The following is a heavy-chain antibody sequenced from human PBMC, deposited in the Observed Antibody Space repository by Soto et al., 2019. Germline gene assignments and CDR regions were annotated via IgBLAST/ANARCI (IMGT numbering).Heavy chain of an antibody. CDR1: GGSISVGGYY. CDR3: ARYTYGYAQSDYYYGLDV. J-gene: IGHJ6*02. V-gene: IGHV4-31*03. D-gene: IGHD5-18*01. CDR2: IYYSGST. Sequence: SETLSLTCTVSGGSISVGGYYWTWMRQHPGKGLEWIGYIYYSGSTYYNPSLKSRLTISLDKSQNQFSLNLSSVTVADTAVYYCARYTYGYAQSDYYYGLDVWGQGTTVTVSS.